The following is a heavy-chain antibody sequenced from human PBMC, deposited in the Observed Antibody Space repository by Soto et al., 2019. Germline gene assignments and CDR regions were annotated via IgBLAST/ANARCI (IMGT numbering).Heavy chain of an antibody. Sequence: SGPTLVNPTQTLTLTCTFSGFSLSTSGVGVGWIRQPPGKALEWLARIDWDDDKYYSTSLKTRLTISKDTSKNQVVLTMTNMDPVDTATYYCARTITGTRKDGMDVWGQGTTVTVSS. CDR2: IDWDDDK. V-gene: IGHV2-70*11. J-gene: IGHJ6*02. D-gene: IGHD1-20*01. CDR1: GFSLSTSGVG. CDR3: ARTITGTRKDGMDV.